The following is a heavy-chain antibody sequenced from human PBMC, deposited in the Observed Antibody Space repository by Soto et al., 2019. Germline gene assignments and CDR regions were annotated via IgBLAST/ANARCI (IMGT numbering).Heavy chain of an antibody. D-gene: IGHD2-2*01. CDR2: IYPGDSDT. J-gene: IGHJ6*02. CDR3: SSHTSNSRNYYFALDD. Sequence: PRQSLRISCKGSGYTFTDYWIGWVRQLPGKGLEWMGIIYPGDSDTRYSPSFQGHVTITVDKSTSTAYLQWNTLKASDTAMYYCSSHTSNSRNYYFALDDWVPGTTFPVS. CDR1: GYTFTDYW. V-gene: IGHV5-51*01.